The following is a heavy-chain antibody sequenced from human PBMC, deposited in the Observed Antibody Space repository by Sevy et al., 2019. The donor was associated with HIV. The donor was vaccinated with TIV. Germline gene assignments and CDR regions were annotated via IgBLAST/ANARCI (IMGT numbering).Heavy chain of an antibody. D-gene: IGHD3-3*01. V-gene: IGHV3-30*18. Sequence: GGSLRLSCTASGFTFSNYEMNWVRQAPGKGLEWVAVISYDGSNKYYADSVKGRFTISRDNSKNTLYLQMNSLRAEDTAVYYCAKDGILAIFGVVIRYGMDVWGQGTTVTVSS. J-gene: IGHJ6*02. CDR2: ISYDGSNK. CDR1: GFTFSNYE. CDR3: AKDGILAIFGVVIRYGMDV.